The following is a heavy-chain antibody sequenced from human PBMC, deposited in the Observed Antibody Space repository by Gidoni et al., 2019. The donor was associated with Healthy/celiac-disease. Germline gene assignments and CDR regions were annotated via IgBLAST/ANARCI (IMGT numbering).Heavy chain of an antibody. V-gene: IGHV4-39*01. D-gene: IGHD5-12*01. J-gene: IGHJ3*02. CDR1: GCSISSSRYY. CDR3: ALGGDGYNSRAFDI. CDR2: IYYNGST. Sequence: QLQLQESGPGLVTPSETLSLTCTVSGCSISSSRYYCGWIRQPPGKGLEWIGSIYYNGSTYDNPSLKSRVTRSVDTSKNQFSLKLSSVTAADTAVYYCALGGDGYNSRAFDIWGQGTMVTVSS.